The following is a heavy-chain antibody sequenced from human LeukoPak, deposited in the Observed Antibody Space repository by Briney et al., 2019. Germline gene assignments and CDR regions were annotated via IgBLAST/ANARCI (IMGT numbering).Heavy chain of an antibody. CDR2: IYYSGST. V-gene: IGHV4-59*08. CDR1: GGSISSYY. Sequence: SETLSLTCTVSGGSISSYYWSWIRQPPGKGLEWIGYIYYSGSTNYNPSLKSRVTISVDTSKNQFSLKLSSVTAADTAVYYCARHGKYSSGWFQAYYYGMDVWGQGTTVTVSS. J-gene: IGHJ6*02. CDR3: ARHGKYSSGWFQAYYYGMDV. D-gene: IGHD6-19*01.